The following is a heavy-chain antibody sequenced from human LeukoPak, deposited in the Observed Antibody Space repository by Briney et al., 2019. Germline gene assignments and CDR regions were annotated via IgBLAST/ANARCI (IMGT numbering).Heavy chain of an antibody. CDR2: IKQDGSEK. CDR3: ARGLWEGSY. D-gene: IGHD3-10*01. V-gene: IGHV3-7*05. J-gene: IGHJ4*02. CDR1: GFTFSGHW. Sequence: PGVSLRLSCVASGFTFSGHWMTWVRQAPGKGLEWVANIKQDGSEKYYVGSVKGRFTISRDNAKNSLYLQMNSLRADDTAVYYCARGLWEGSYWGQGTLVTVSS.